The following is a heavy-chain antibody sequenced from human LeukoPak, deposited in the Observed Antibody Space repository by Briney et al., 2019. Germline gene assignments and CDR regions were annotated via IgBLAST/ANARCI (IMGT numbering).Heavy chain of an antibody. V-gene: IGHV3-21*01. J-gene: IGHJ3*02. CDR2: ISSSSSYI. D-gene: IGHD6-19*01. CDR1: GFTFSSYS. CDR3: ARDSIIAVADYAFDI. Sequence: PGGSLRLSCAASGFTFSSYSMNWVRQAPGKGLEWVSSISSSSSYIYYADSVKGRFTISRDNAKNSLYLQMNSLRAEDTAVYYCARDSIIAVADYAFDIWGQGTMVTVSS.